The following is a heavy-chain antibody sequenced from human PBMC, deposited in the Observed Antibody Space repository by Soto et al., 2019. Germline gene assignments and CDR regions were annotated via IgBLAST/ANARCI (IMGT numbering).Heavy chain of an antibody. Sequence: PGGSLRLSCAASGFTFSSYAMSWVRQAPGKGLEWVLAISGSGGSTYYADSVKGRFTISRDNSKNTLYLQMNSLRAEDTAVYYCAKTSGSSWYYFDYWGQGTLVTVSS. CDR1: GFTFSSYA. D-gene: IGHD6-13*01. V-gene: IGHV3-23*01. CDR3: AKTSGSSWYYFDY. J-gene: IGHJ4*02. CDR2: ISGSGGST.